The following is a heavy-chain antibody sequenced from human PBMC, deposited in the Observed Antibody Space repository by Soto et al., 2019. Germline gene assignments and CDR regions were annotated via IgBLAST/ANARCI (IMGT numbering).Heavy chain of an antibody. CDR2: VSGYNRNT. D-gene: IGHD1-26*01. J-gene: IGHJ5*02. CDR3: ARDRQWEPLIS. Sequence: QVQLVQSGVDVKMPGASVKLSCKTYGYTFTNYGVTWVRQVSGQGLEWSGWVSGYNRNTNYAQKFEDRVIMTTDTSTNTAHMELRRLSSDDTGIYYCARDRQWEPLISWGRGALLTVSP. CDR1: GYTFTNYG. V-gene: IGHV1-18*01.